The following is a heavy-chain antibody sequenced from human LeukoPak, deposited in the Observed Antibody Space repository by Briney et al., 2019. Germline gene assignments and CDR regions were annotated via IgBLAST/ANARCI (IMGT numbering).Heavy chain of an antibody. CDR3: ARTYYYDSSGLGDY. CDR2: ISAYNGNT. V-gene: IGHV1-18*01. D-gene: IGHD3-22*01. Sequence: ASVKVSYKASGYTFTSYGISWVRQAPGQGLEWMGWISAYNGNTNYAQKLQGRVTMTTDTSTSTAYMELRSLRSDDAAVYYCARTYYYDSSGLGDYWGQGTLVTVSS. CDR1: GYTFTSYG. J-gene: IGHJ4*02.